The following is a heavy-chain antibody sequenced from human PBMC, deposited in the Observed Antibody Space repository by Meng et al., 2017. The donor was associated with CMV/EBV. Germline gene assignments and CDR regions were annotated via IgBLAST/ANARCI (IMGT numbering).Heavy chain of an antibody. D-gene: IGHD3-3*01. CDR2: ISSSGSTI. J-gene: IGHJ3*02. Sequence: GGSLRPSCAASGFTFSSYEMNWVRQAPGKGLEWVSYISSSGSTIYYADSVKGRFTISRDNAKNSLYLQMNSLRAEDTAVYYCARDCRVRFLEWSTPGCDAFDIWGQGTMVTVSS. V-gene: IGHV3-48*03. CDR3: ARDCRVRFLEWSTPGCDAFDI. CDR1: GFTFSSYE.